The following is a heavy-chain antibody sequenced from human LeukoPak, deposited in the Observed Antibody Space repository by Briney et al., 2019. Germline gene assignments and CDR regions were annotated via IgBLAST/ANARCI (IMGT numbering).Heavy chain of an antibody. CDR2: ISSSSSYI. CDR1: GFTFSSYS. D-gene: IGHD4-23*01. CDR3: ARDLKMDGGKKHPDAFDI. J-gene: IGHJ3*02. Sequence: PGGSLRLSCAASGFTFSSYSMNWVRQAPGKGLEWVSSISSSSSYIYYADSVKGRFTISRDNAKNSLYLQMNSLRTEDTAVYYCARDLKMDGGKKHPDAFDIWGQGTMVTVSS. V-gene: IGHV3-21*01.